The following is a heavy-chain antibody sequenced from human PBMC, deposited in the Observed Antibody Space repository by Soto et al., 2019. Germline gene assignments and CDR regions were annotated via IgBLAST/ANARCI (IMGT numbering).Heavy chain of an antibody. CDR3: ARVRYDFWSGHTLTDENYYYYGMDV. J-gene: IGHJ6*02. CDR2: TYYRSKWYN. CDR1: GDSVSSNSAA. V-gene: IGHV6-1*01. D-gene: IGHD3-3*01. Sequence: QSQTLSLTCAISGDSVSSNSAAWNWIRQSPSRGLEWLGRTYYRSKWYNDYAVSVKSRITINPDTSKNQFSLQLNSVTPEDTAVYYCARVRYDFWSGHTLTDENYYYYGMDVWGQGTTVTVSS.